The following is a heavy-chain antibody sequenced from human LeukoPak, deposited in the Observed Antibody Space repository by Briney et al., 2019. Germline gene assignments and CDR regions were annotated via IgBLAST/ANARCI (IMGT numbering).Heavy chain of an antibody. V-gene: IGHV4-59*08. CDR2: IYYSGST. CDR3: ARVEGSSSSDWYYYYYMDV. Sequence: SETLSLTCTVSGGSISSHYWSWIRQPPGKGLEWIGYIYYSGSTNYNPSLKSRVTISVDTSKNQFSLKLSSVTASDTAVYYCARVEGSSSSDWYYYYYMDVWGKGTTVTVSS. CDR1: GGSISSHY. J-gene: IGHJ6*03. D-gene: IGHD6-6*01.